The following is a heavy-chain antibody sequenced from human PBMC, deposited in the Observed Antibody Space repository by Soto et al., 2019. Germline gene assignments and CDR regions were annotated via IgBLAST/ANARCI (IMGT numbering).Heavy chain of an antibody. D-gene: IGHD3-10*01. V-gene: IGHV4-34*01. Sequence: QVQLQQWGAGLLKPSETLSLTCAVYGGSFSGYYWSWIRQPPGKGLEWIGEINHSGSTNYNPSHKSRVTISVDTSKNQFSLKLSSVTAADTAVYYCAREPVRGVIEVGGYWGQGTLVTVSS. J-gene: IGHJ4*02. CDR1: GGSFSGYY. CDR3: AREPVRGVIEVGGY. CDR2: INHSGST.